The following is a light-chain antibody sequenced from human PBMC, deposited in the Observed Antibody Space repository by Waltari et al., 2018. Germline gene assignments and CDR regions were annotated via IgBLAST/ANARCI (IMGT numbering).Light chain of an antibody. CDR1: SPSRYY. CDR3: LSRDTTSTRV. Sequence: SSELTQDPAVSVALGQTVSITCQGDSPSRYYASWYQQRPGQAPILILYGQDNRPSGIPDRFSGSTSGNTASLTITGAQAEDEADYYCLSRDTTSTRVFGGGTRLTV. CDR2: GQD. V-gene: IGLV3-19*01. J-gene: IGLJ3*02.